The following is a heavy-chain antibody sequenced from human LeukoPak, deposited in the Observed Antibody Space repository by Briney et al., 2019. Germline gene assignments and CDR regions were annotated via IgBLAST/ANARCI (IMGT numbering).Heavy chain of an antibody. CDR2: IYYSGST. Sequence: SETLSLTCTVSGGSISSYYWSWIRQPPGKGLEWIGYIYYSGSTNYNPSLKSRVTISVDTSKNQFSLKLSSVTAADTAVYYCARALSIYDFWSGYYLNWFDPWGQGTLVTVSS. J-gene: IGHJ5*02. CDR3: ARALSIYDFWSGYYLNWFDP. V-gene: IGHV4-59*01. CDR1: GGSISSYY. D-gene: IGHD3-3*01.